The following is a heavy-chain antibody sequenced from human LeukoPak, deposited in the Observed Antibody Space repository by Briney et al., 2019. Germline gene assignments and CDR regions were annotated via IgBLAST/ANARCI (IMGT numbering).Heavy chain of an antibody. Sequence: ASVKVSCKASGYTFTSYGISWVRQAPGQGLEWMGWISAYNGNTNYAQKLQGRVTMTTDTSTSTAYMELRSLRSDDTAVYYCARDVIEQWLVPSPDGVYGMDVWGQGTTVTVSS. V-gene: IGHV1-18*01. CDR1: GYTFTSYG. CDR2: ISAYNGNT. CDR3: ARDVIEQWLVPSPDGVYGMDV. D-gene: IGHD6-19*01. J-gene: IGHJ6*02.